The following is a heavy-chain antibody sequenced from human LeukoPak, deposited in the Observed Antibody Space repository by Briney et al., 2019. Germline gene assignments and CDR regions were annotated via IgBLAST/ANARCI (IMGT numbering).Heavy chain of an antibody. D-gene: IGHD2-15*01. V-gene: IGHV1-18*01. Sequence: ASVKVSCKASGYTFTSHGISWVRQAPGQGLEWMGWISIFNANTNYAEKFQGRVTMTTDTSTRTAYMELRSLRSDDTAVYYCAKGGYCSGGSCYAVGPTDLYFDYWGQGTLVTVSS. CDR3: AKGGYCSGGSCYAVGPTDLYFDY. CDR1: GYTFTSHG. CDR2: ISIFNANT. J-gene: IGHJ4*02.